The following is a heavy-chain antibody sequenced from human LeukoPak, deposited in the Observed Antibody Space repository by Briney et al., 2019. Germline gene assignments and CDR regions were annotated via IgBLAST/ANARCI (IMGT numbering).Heavy chain of an antibody. V-gene: IGHV4-59*11. J-gene: IGHJ4*02. Sequence: PSETLSLTCSVSDDSISSQYWSWIRQPPGKGLEWIGYIYHSGSTKYNPSLKSRVTMSLDTSKNQFSLNLSSVTAADTAVHYCARVGGTIFGVVNRGAFDYWGQGTLVTVSS. D-gene: IGHD3-3*01. CDR3: ARVGGTIFGVVNRGAFDY. CDR2: IYHSGST. CDR1: DDSISSQY.